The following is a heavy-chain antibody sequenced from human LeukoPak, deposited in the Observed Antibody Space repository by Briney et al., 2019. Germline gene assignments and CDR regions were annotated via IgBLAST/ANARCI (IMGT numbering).Heavy chain of an antibody. CDR1: LGSIRSSTYY. J-gene: IGHJ4*02. D-gene: IGHD5-24*01. CDR2: IYYSGST. V-gene: IGHV4-39*07. Sequence: SETLSLTCTVSLGSIRSSTYYRGCIRQPTGKGLEWIGSIYYSGSTYYNPALKSRVTISVDTSKNQFSLKLSSVTAADTAVYYCARGPRWLQDYFNYWGQGTLVTVSS. CDR3: ARGPRWLQDYFNY.